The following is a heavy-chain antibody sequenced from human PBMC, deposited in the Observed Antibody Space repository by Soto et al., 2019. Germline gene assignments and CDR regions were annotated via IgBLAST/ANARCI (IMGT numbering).Heavy chain of an antibody. V-gene: IGHV4-39*01. CDR2: VYFTGST. CDR3: ARQRYDISGYLENWFDP. CDR1: GDSISRSSFY. Sequence: SETLSLTCTVSGDSISRSSFYWGWIRQSPGKGLECIGIVYFTGSTNYNPSLKSRVTMSVDRSRNQFSLKLRSVTAADTAVYYCARQRYDISGYLENWFDPWGQGTLVTVSS. J-gene: IGHJ5*02. D-gene: IGHD3-22*01.